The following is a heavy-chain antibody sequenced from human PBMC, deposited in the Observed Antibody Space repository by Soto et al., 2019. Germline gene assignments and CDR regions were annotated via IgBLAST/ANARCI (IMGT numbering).Heavy chain of an antibody. V-gene: IGHV1-18*04. J-gene: IGHJ6*02. D-gene: IGHD4-17*01. CDR3: ARGGDGDYHYYYRMDV. Sequence: GASVKVSCKASGYTFTSYGISWVRQAPGQGLEWMGWISAYNGNTNYAQKLQGRVTMTTDTSTSTAYMELRSLRSDDTAVYYCARGGDGDYHYYYRMDVRGPGTTVNVSS. CDR1: GYTFTSYG. CDR2: ISAYNGNT.